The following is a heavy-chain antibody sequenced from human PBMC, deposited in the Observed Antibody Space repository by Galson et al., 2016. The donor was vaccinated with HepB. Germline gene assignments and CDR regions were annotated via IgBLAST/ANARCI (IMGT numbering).Heavy chain of an antibody. V-gene: IGHV3-15*07. D-gene: IGHD6-19*01. Sequence: SLRLSCAASGFTFTNAWINWVRQAPGKGLEWVGRIKSKIDGGTADYAAPVKGRFTISGDDSKNTLYLQMTSLKTEDTAVYYCTTVLSTASMSGWYDWGFDSWGQGTLVTVSS. CDR3: TTVLSTASMSGWYDWGFDS. J-gene: IGHJ4*02. CDR2: IKSKIDGGTA. CDR1: GFTFTNAW.